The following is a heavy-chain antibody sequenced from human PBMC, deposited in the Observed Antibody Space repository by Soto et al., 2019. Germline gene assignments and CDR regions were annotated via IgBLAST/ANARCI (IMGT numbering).Heavy chain of an antibody. J-gene: IGHJ3*02. V-gene: IGHV3-13*01. Sequence: GGSLRLSCAASGFTFSSYDMHWVRQATGKGLEWVSAIGTAGDTYYPGSVKGRFTISRENAKNSLYLQMNSLRAEDTAVYYCARVDYSNYDDAFDIWGQGTMVTVSS. D-gene: IGHD4-4*01. CDR2: IGTAGDT. CDR3: ARVDYSNYDDAFDI. CDR1: GFTFSSYD.